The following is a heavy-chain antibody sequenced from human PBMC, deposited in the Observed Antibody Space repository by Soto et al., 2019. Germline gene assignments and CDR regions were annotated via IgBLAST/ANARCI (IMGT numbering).Heavy chain of an antibody. CDR1: GYIFNHYG. CDR2: ISAYNGNT. D-gene: IGHD2-2*01. V-gene: IGHV1-18*01. Sequence: QVQLVQSGAEVKKPGASVRVSCKASGYIFNHYGIGWVRQAPGQGLEWMGWISAYNGNTHYAGSLQGRVTMTTDTSTSTADMELRSLRSADTAVYYCARVGQECTSTYCSYIYAGLDVWGQGTTVTVSS. J-gene: IGHJ6*02. CDR3: ARVGQECTSTYCSYIYAGLDV.